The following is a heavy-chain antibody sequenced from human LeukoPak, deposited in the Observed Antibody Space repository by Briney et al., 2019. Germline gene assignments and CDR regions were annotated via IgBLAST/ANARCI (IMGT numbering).Heavy chain of an antibody. D-gene: IGHD6-6*01. CDR2: IIPILGIA. V-gene: IGHV1-69*04. CDR3: ARVIPYSSSSS. CDR1: GGTFSSYA. J-gene: IGHJ4*02. Sequence: ASVKVSCKASGGTFSSYAISWVRQAPGQGLEWMGRIIPILGIANYAQKFQGRVTITTDESTSTAYMELSSLRSEDTAVYYCARVIPYSSSSSWGQGTLVTVSS.